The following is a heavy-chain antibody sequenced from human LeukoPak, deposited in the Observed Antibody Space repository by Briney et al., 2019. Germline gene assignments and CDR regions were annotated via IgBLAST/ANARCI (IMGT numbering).Heavy chain of an antibody. CDR1: GFTFRSYW. Sequence: PGGSLRLSCAASGFTFRSYWMSWVRQAPGKGLEWVATINQDVSQIKYVDSVKGRFTISRDNAQNSLYLQTNSLRDEDTAVYYCAKLGYNSWDFDYWGQGTVVTVSS. J-gene: IGHJ4*02. CDR3: AKLGYNSWDFDY. CDR2: INQDVSQI. V-gene: IGHV3-7*01. D-gene: IGHD6-13*01.